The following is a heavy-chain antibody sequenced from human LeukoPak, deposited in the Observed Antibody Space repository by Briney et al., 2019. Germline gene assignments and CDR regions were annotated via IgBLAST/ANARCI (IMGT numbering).Heavy chain of an antibody. Sequence: GASVKVSCKASGYTFSSYDIIWVRQASGQGLESMGWMNPNSGHTGYAQKFQGRVTMTRSTSISTAYMELTSLTSEDSAVYYCARSIVGVRKRNDYWGQGTLVTVSS. CDR1: GYTFSSYD. V-gene: IGHV1-8*01. CDR3: ARSIVGVRKRNDY. D-gene: IGHD1-26*01. CDR2: MNPNSGHT. J-gene: IGHJ4*02.